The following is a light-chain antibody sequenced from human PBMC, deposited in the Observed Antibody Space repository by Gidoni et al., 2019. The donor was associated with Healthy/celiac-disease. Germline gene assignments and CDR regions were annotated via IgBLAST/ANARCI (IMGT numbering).Light chain of an antibody. CDR2: WAS. CDR3: QQYYSTRT. CDR1: QSVLYSSNNKNY. J-gene: IGKJ4*01. V-gene: IGKV4-1*01. Sequence: DIVMTQSPDSLDVSLGERATINCKSSQSVLYSSNNKNYLAWYQQKPGQPPKLLIYWASTRESGVPDRFSGSGSGTDFTLTISSLQAEDVAVYYCQQYYSTRTFGGGTKVEIK.